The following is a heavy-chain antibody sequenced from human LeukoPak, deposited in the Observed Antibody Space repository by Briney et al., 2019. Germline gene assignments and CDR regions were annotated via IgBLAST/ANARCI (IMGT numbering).Heavy chain of an antibody. CDR3: AKDRGY. CDR2: ISASGDKT. J-gene: IGHJ4*02. Sequence: GGSLRLSCAASGLTFSTYPMTWVPQAPGKGLEWVSAISASGDKTDYADSVKGRFTISRDNSKDTLYLQMNSLRTEDTAVYYCAKDRGYWGQGALVTVSS. CDR1: GLTFSTYP. V-gene: IGHV3-23*01.